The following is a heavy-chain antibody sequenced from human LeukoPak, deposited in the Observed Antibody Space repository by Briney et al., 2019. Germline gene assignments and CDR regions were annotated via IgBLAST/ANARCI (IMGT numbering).Heavy chain of an antibody. J-gene: IGHJ4*02. CDR1: GFTFSNYW. CDR3: AREDDWNYEDS. Sequence: GGSLRLSCAASGFTFSNYWMSWVRQAPGKGLEWVANMNQDGSEKYYVNSVKGRFTISRDNAKNSLYLQMNSLRTEDTAIYYCAREDDWNYEDSWGQGTLVAVSS. D-gene: IGHD1-7*01. V-gene: IGHV3-7*01. CDR2: MNQDGSEK.